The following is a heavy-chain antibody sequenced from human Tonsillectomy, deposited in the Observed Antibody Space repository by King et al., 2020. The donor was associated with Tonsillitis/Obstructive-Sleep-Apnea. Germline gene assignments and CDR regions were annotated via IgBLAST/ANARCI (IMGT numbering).Heavy chain of an antibody. CDR1: GYTFSSYW. V-gene: IGHV5-51*03. CDR2: IYPGDSDT. Sequence: QLVQSGAEVKKPGESLKISCKGSGYTFSSYWIAWVRQMPGKGLEWMGIIYPGDSDTRYTPSFQGQVTISADKSISTAYLQWSSLKASDTAMYYCAGLHPEYYQDYGMDVWGQGTTVTVSS. D-gene: IGHD1-14*01. CDR3: AGLHPEYYQDYGMDV. J-gene: IGHJ6*02.